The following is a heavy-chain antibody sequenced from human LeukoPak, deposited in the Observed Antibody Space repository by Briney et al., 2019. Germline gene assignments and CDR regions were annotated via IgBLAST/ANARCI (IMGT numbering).Heavy chain of an antibody. CDR3: ARHYGILTGYYSRDYFDY. CDR1: GGSISSYY. V-gene: IGHV4-59*08. J-gene: IGHJ4*02. D-gene: IGHD3-9*01. CDR2: IYYSGGT. Sequence: SETLSPTCTVSGGSISSYYWSWIRQPPGKGLEWIGYIYYSGGTNYNPSLKSRVTISVDTSKNQLSLKLSSVTAADTAVYYCARHYGILTGYYSRDYFDYWGQGTLVTVSS.